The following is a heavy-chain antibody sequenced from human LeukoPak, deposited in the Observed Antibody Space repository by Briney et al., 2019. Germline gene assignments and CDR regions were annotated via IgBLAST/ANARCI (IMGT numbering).Heavy chain of an antibody. J-gene: IGHJ4*02. CDR1: GGSISYY. CDR3: ARARHPGAAGPWGFDY. D-gene: IGHD6-13*01. V-gene: IGHV4-59*08. CDR2: IYYSGST. Sequence: SETLSLTCTVSGGSISYYWSWIRQPPGKGPEWIGYIYYSGSTNYNPSLKSRVTISVDTSKNQFSLKLSSVTAADAAVYYCARARHPGAAGPWGFDYWGQGILVTVSS.